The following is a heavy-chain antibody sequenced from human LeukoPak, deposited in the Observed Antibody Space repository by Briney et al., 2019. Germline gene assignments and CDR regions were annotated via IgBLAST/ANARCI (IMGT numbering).Heavy chain of an antibody. D-gene: IGHD6-19*01. Sequence: ASVKVSCKASGYTFTSYAMHWVRQAPGQRLEWMGWINAGNGNTKYSQKFQGRVTITRDTSASTAYMEVSSLRPEDTAVYYCARYGHKYSGWFTSNWFDPWGQGTLVTVSS. CDR1: GYTFTSYA. CDR2: INAGNGNT. J-gene: IGHJ5*02. CDR3: ARYGHKYSGWFTSNWFDP. V-gene: IGHV1-3*01.